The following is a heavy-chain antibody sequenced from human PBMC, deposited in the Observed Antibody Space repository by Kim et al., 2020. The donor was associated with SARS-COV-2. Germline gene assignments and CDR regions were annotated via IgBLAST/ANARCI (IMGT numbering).Heavy chain of an antibody. J-gene: IGHJ5*02. CDR1: GGSISSHY. V-gene: IGHV4-4*07. Sequence: SETLSLTCTVSGGSISSHYWSWIRQPAGKGLEWLGRIYPSGTTNYNPSLKSRVTMSVDTSKNQFSLKLSSVTAADTAVYYCARGASVVVAAAKPNWVVPWGQGALVTVSS. CDR3: ARGASVVVAAAKPNWVVP. D-gene: IGHD2-2*02. CDR2: IYPSGTT.